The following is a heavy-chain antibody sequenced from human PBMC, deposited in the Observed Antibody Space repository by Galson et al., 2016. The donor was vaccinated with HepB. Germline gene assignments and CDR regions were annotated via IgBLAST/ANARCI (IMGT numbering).Heavy chain of an antibody. CDR1: GFTFSRYG. CDR3: AKRYGAYNSSWHYFDY. V-gene: IGHV3-30*18. Sequence: SLRLSCAASGFTFSRYGIHWVRQSPGKGLEWLAVISYGGSYKEYAESVKGRFTISRDDSKNTLYLQMNSLRPEDTGVYFCAKRYGAYNSSWHYFDYWGQGTLVTVSS. D-gene: IGHD6-13*01. J-gene: IGHJ4*02. CDR2: ISYGGSYK.